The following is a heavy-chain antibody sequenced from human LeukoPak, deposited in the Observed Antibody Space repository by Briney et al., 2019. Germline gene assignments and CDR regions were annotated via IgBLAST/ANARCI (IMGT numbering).Heavy chain of an antibody. CDR1: GGSISSYH. CDR3: ARHGIVGATRHNWFDP. V-gene: IGHV4-59*08. J-gene: IGHJ5*02. Sequence: SETLSLTCTVSGGSISSYHWSWIRQPPGKGLEWIGYIYYSGSTNYNPSLKSRVTISVDTSKNQFSLKLSSVTAADTAVYYCARHGIVGATRHNWFDPWGQGTLVTVSS. CDR2: IYYSGST. D-gene: IGHD1-26*01.